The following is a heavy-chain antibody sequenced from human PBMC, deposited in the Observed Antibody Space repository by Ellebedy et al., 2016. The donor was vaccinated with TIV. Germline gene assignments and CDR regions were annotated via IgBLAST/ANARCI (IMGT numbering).Heavy chain of an antibody. V-gene: IGHV3-30*03. J-gene: IGHJ4*02. CDR1: GFTFRSHG. D-gene: IGHD3-10*01. CDR2: ISSDGSNK. CDR3: ARGGSSGSSDY. Sequence: GESLKISXVASGFTFRSHGIYWVRQAPGKGLEWVAVISSDGSNKYYADSVKGRFTISRDNSKNNLYLQMNSLRTDDMAVYYCARGGSSGSSDYWGQGTLVTVSS.